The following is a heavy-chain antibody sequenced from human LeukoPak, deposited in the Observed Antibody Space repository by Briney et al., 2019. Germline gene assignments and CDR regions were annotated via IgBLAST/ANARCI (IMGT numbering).Heavy chain of an antibody. Sequence: GGTLRLSCAASGFTFSSYGMSWVRQAPGKGLEWVSAISGSGGSTYYADSVKGRFTISRDNSKNTLYLQMNSLRAEDTAVYYCAKGGGDYTYYYYYMDVWGKGTTVTISS. V-gene: IGHV3-23*01. CDR1: GFTFSSYG. CDR2: ISGSGGST. J-gene: IGHJ6*03. CDR3: AKGGGDYTYYYYYMDV. D-gene: IGHD4-17*01.